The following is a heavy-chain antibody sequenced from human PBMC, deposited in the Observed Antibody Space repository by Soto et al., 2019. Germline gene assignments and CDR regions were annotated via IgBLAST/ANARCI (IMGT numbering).Heavy chain of an antibody. CDR3: AKGRLITMVRGVTPNDY. J-gene: IGHJ4*02. D-gene: IGHD3-10*01. CDR2: ISGSGGST. V-gene: IGHV3-23*01. CDR1: GFTFSSYA. Sequence: GGSLRLSCAASGFTFSSYAMSWVRQAPGKGLEWVSAISGSGGSTYYADSVKGRFTISRDNSKNTLYLQMNSLRAEDTAVYYCAKGRLITMVRGVTPNDYWGQGTLVTVSS.